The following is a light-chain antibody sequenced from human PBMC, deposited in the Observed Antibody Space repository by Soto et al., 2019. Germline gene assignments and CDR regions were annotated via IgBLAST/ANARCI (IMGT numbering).Light chain of an antibody. J-gene: IGLJ2*01. CDR2: DVS. CDR3: TSYTSSSILV. CDR1: SGDVGGYNS. V-gene: IGLV2-14*01. Sequence: QSALTQPASVSGSPGQSITISCTGASGDVGGYNSVSWYQQHPGKAPKLVIYDVSNRPSGVSNRFSGYKSGNTASLTISGLQAEDEGDYYCTSYTSSSILVFGGGTKLTVL.